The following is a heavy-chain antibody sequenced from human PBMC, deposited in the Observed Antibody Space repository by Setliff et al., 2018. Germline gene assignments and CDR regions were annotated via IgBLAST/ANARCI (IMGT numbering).Heavy chain of an antibody. D-gene: IGHD3-16*01. CDR1: GYTFSANA. Sequence: GASVKVSCKASGYTFSANAIHWVRQAPGQRLEWMGFIYTDNGNTKYSKNFQDRVAITRDTSASTAYMELSSLTSEDTAVYYCVTAQGAEHFDYWGQGSLVTVSS. V-gene: IGHV1-3*04. J-gene: IGHJ4*02. CDR2: IYTDNGNT. CDR3: VTAQGAEHFDY.